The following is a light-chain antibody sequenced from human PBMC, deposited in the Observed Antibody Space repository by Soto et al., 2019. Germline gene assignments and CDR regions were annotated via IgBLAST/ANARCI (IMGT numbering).Light chain of an antibody. Sequence: QSVLTQPASVSGSPGQSITISCTGTSSVVGSYNLVSWYQQHPGKAPKLMIYEGSKRPSGVSNRFSGSKSGNTASLTISGLRAEDEADYYCCSYAGSSTYVFGTGTKVTVL. CDR2: EGS. V-gene: IGLV2-23*01. CDR1: SSVVGSYNL. CDR3: CSYAGSSTYV. J-gene: IGLJ1*01.